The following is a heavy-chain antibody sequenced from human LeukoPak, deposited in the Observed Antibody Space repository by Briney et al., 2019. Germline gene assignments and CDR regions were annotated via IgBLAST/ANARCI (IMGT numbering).Heavy chain of an antibody. CDR1: GFTFSDYI. D-gene: IGHD3-22*01. CDR3: ARDLFFDTSGYLDY. J-gene: IGHJ4*02. CDR2: IYTGGST. Sequence: GGSLRLSCAASGFTFSDYIMNWVRQAPGKGLEWVSVIYTGGSTYYADSVKGRFTISRDNSKNTLYLQMNSLRAEDTAVYYCARDLFFDTSGYLDYWGQGTLVTVSS. V-gene: IGHV3-66*01.